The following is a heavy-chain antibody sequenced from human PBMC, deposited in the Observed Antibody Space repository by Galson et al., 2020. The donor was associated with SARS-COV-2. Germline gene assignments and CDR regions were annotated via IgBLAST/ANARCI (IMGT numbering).Heavy chain of an antibody. CDR1: GGSFSGYY. V-gene: IGHV4-34*01. CDR2: INHSGST. D-gene: IGHD6-13*01. Sequence: SQASETLSLTCAVYGGSFSGYYWSWIRQPPGKGLEWIGEINHSGSTNYNPSLKSRVTISVDTSKNQFSLKLSSVTAADTAVYYCARGRYWQQLRSDYWGQGTLVTVSS. CDR3: ARGRYWQQLRSDY. J-gene: IGHJ4*02.